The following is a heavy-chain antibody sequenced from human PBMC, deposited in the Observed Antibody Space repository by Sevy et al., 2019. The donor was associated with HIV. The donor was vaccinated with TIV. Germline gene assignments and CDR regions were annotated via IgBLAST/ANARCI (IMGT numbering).Heavy chain of an antibody. CDR1: GFTFSSYA. D-gene: IGHD3-22*01. V-gene: IGHV3-30-3*01. J-gene: IGHJ3*02. CDR2: ISYDGSNK. CDR3: ASLGSSGTDAFDI. Sequence: GGSLRLSCAASGFTFSSYAMHWVRQAPGKGLEWVAVISYDGSNKYYADSVKGRFTISRDNSKNTLYLQMNSLRAEDTAVYYCASLGSSGTDAFDIWGQWTMVTVSS.